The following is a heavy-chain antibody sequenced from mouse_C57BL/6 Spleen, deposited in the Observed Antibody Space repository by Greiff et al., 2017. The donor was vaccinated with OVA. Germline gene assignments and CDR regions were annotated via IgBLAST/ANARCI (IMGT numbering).Heavy chain of an antibody. V-gene: IGHV5-9*04. CDR2: ISGGGGNT. Sequence: EVQLQQSGGGLVKPGGSLKLSCAASGFTFSSYTMSWVRQTPEKRLEWVATISGGGGNTYYPDSVKGRFTISRDNAKNTLYLQMSSLRSEDTALYYCARNPNFDYWGQGTTLTVSS. CDR1: GFTFSSYT. J-gene: IGHJ2*01. CDR3: ARNPNFDY.